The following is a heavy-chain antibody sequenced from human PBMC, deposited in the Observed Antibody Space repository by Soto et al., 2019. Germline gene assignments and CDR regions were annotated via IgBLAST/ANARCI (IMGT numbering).Heavy chain of an antibody. J-gene: IGHJ4*03. V-gene: IGHV1-69*01. CDR3: AGARPFDCTNGLCLRGMNG. Sequence: QVQLVQSGAEVKKPGSSVKVSCKASGCTFSSYAISWVRQAPGQGLEWMGGIIPNFGTANYAKKCQGRVTITADESTSKAYMELSRLRSEDTSVYDWAGARPFDCTNGLCLRGMNGWGEGTLVTVSS. CDR1: GCTFSSYA. D-gene: IGHD2-8*01. CDR2: IIPNFGTA.